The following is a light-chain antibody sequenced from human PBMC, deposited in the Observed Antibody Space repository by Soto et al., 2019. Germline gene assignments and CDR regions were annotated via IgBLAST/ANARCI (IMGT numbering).Light chain of an antibody. CDR2: LDNTRSH. Sequence: QLVLTQSPSASASLGASVKLTCTLSSGHSSYSIAWHQQQPEKGPRYLMNLDNTRSHNKGDGIPDRFSGSSSVAERYLTIASLQSADEADYYCQAWGTGIQVFGGGTKVTVL. CDR3: QAWGTGIQV. J-gene: IGLJ3*02. CDR1: SGHSSYS. V-gene: IGLV4-69*01.